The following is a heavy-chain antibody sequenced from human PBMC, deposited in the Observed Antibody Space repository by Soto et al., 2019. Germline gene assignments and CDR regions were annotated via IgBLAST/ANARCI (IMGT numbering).Heavy chain of an antibody. CDR3: AFQSTGYYSPFDF. Sequence: DVQLLESGGGLVQPGGSLRLSCAASGFTFSSYAMSWVRQAPGKGLEWVSAISNSGGSTFYADFVKGRFTISRDNSKNTLYLQMNTLRAEDTAVYFCAFQSTGYYSPFDFWGQGTLVTVSS. CDR1: GFTFSSYA. J-gene: IGHJ4*02. V-gene: IGHV3-23*01. CDR2: ISNSGGST. D-gene: IGHD3-22*01.